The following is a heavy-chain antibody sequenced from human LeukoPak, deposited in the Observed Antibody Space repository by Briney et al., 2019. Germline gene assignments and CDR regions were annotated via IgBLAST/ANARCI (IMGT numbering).Heavy chain of an antibody. V-gene: IGHV4-59*01. Sequence: PSETLSLTCTISGGSISTYYWSWIRQPPGKGLEWIGYIYYSGTTYYNPSVNSRVTITMDTSKNQFFLELRSLTAADTAVYFCAIKRRDAQKGDVFDIWGPGTMVTVSS. D-gene: IGHD5-24*01. CDR1: GGSISTYY. CDR2: IYYSGTT. CDR3: AIKRRDAQKGDVFDI. J-gene: IGHJ3*02.